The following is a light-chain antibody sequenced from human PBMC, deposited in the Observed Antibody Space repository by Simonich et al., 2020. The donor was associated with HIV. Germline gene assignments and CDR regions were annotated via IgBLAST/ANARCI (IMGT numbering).Light chain of an antibody. V-gene: IGKV4-1*01. CDR2: WAS. J-gene: IGKJ4*01. CDR1: QSVLYSSNNKNY. CDR3: QQFFGTPT. Sequence: DIVMTQSPDSLAVSLGERATINCKSSQSVLYSSNNKNYLAWYQQKPGQPPKLLIYWASTRESGVPDRFSGSGSGTDFTLTISSLQAEDVAAYYCQQFFGTPTFGGGTKVEIK.